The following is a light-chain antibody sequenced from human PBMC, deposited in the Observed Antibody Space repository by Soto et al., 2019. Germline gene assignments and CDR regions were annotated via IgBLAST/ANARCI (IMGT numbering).Light chain of an antibody. CDR1: SSDVGAYNY. V-gene: IGLV2-14*01. CDR2: EVT. CDR3: NSYTTNSNRV. J-gene: IGLJ1*01. Sequence: QSALTQPASVSGSPGQSITISCTGTSSDVGAYNYVSWYQHHPGKAPKLMIYEVTNRPSGVSNRFSGSKSGNTASLTISGLQAGDEADYYCNSYTTNSNRVFGTGTKLTVL.